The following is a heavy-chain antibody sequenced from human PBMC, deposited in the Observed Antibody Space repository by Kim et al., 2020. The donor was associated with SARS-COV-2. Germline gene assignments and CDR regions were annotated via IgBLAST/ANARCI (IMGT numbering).Heavy chain of an antibody. J-gene: IGHJ6*02. Sequence: ASVKVSCKASGYTFTSYYMHWVRQAPGQGLEWMGIINPSGGSTSYAQKFQGRVTMTRDTSTSTVYMELSSLRSEDTAVYYCARGGVAAAEVEDYYYGMDVWGQGTTVTVSS. D-gene: IGHD6-13*01. V-gene: IGHV1-46*01. CDR3: ARGGVAAAEVEDYYYGMDV. CDR1: GYTFTSYY. CDR2: INPSGGST.